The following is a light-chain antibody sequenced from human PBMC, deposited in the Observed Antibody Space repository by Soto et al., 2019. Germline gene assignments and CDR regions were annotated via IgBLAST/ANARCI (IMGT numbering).Light chain of an antibody. CDR3: SSYGGSNNLV. CDR2: EVS. J-gene: IGLJ2*01. V-gene: IGLV2-8*01. CDR1: SSDVGGYNY. Sequence: QSALTQPPSASGSPGQSVTISCTGTSSDVGGYNYVSWYQQYPGKAPRLMIYEVSKRPSGVPDRFSGSKSGNTASLTGSGLQDEDEADYYCSSYGGSNNLVFGGGTKLTVL.